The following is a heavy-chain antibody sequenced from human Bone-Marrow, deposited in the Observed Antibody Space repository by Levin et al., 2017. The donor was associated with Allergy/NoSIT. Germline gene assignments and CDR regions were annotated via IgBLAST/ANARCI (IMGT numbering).Heavy chain of an antibody. Sequence: PSETLSLTCAVYGGSFSGYYWSWIRQPPGKGLEWIGEINHSGSTNYNPSLKSRVTISVDTSKNQFSLKLSSVTAADTAVYYCARGHPRGPASTHDYGGNSGTGIGYWGQGTLVTVSS. CDR2: INHSGST. V-gene: IGHV4-34*01. J-gene: IGHJ4*02. CDR3: ARGHPRGPASTHDYGGNSGTGIGY. CDR1: GGSFSGYY. D-gene: IGHD4-23*01.